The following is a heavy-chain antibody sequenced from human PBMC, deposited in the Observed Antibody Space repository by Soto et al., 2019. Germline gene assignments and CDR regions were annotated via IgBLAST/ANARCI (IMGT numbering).Heavy chain of an antibody. CDR2: INNSGGST. J-gene: IGHJ4*02. CDR3: AKERLGRGVDY. V-gene: IGHV3-23*01. Sequence: EVLLLDSGGGLVQPGGSLRLSCAASGFTFSNYAVTWVRQAPGKGLEWVSTINNSGGSTYYADSVKGRLTISRDNSKNTLYLQVNSLRAEDTAVYYCAKERLGRGVDYWGQGTLVTVSS. D-gene: IGHD3-10*01. CDR1: GFTFSNYA.